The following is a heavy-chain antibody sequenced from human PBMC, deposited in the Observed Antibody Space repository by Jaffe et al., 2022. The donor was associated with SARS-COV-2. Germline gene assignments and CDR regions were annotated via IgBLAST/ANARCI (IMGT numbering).Heavy chain of an antibody. Sequence: QVQLVQSGAEVKKPGASVKVSCKASGYTFTSYDINWVRQATGQGLEWMGWMNPNSGNTGYAQKFQGRVTMTRNTSISTAYMELSSLRSEDTAVYYCARGPLGQLVKDNWFDPWGQGTLVTVSS. CDR2: MNPNSGNT. J-gene: IGHJ5*02. V-gene: IGHV1-8*01. CDR3: ARGPLGQLVKDNWFDP. CDR1: GYTFTSYD. D-gene: IGHD6-6*01.